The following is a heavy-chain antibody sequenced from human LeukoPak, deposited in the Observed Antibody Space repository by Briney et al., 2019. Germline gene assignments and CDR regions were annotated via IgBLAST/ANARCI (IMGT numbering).Heavy chain of an antibody. J-gene: IGHJ5*02. D-gene: IGHD3-3*01. CDR2: IFSGGST. CDR3: ARENGYYDFWSGYYLSWFDP. CDR1: EFNVSSNY. Sequence: GGSLRLSCAASEFNVSSNYMSWVRQAPGKGLEWVSVIFSGGSTYYVDSVKGRFTTSRDNSKNTLYLQMNSLRAEDTGVYYCARENGYYDFWSGYYLSWFDPWGQGTLVTVSS. V-gene: IGHV3-66*02.